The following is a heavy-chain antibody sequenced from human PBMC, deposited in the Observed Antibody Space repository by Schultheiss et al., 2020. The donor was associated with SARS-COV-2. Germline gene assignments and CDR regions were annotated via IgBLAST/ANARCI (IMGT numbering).Heavy chain of an antibody. CDR3: ARDLARYSSGWYHYGMDV. V-gene: IGHV3-74*01. CDR2: INSDGSST. J-gene: IGHJ6*02. CDR1: GFTFSSYW. Sequence: GESLKISCAASGFTFSSYWMHWVRQAPGKGLVWVSRINSDGSSTSYADSVKGRFTISRDNAKNTLYLQMNSLRAEDTAVYYCARDLARYSSGWYHYGMDVWGQGTTVTVSS. D-gene: IGHD6-19*01.